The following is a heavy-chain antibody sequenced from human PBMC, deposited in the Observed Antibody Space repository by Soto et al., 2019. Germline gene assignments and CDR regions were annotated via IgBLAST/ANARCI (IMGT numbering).Heavy chain of an antibody. J-gene: IGHJ1*01. CDR3: ARWGTTGGLDV. D-gene: IGHD3-16*01. CDR2: TSYDGSDK. V-gene: IGHV3-30*19. CDR1: GFTFRSYV. Sequence: QVQLVESGGGVVQPGTSLRVSCVGSGFTFRSYVIHWVRQPPGKGLEWVALTSYDGSDKYYDASVRGRFTISRDNSRNTVDLPMDRLRLEDTALYYCARWGTTGGLDVWGQGTLVSVSS.